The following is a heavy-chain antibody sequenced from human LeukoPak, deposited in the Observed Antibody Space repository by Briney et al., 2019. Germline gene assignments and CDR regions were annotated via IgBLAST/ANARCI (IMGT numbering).Heavy chain of an antibody. Sequence: SQTLSLTCTVSGGSISSGGYYWSWIRQHPGKGLGWIVYIYYSGGTYYNPSLQSRVTISVDTSKKQLSLKLSSVTAADTVVYYCARWGEYYYDSSGYRIPFDPWGQGTLVTVSS. D-gene: IGHD3-22*01. CDR1: GGSISSGGYY. J-gene: IGHJ5*02. CDR2: IYYSGGT. CDR3: ARWGEYYYDSSGYRIPFDP. V-gene: IGHV4-31*03.